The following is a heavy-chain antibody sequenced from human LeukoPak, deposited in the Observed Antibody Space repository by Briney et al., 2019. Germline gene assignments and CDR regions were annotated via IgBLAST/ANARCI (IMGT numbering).Heavy chain of an antibody. D-gene: IGHD1-26*01. J-gene: IGHJ4*02. V-gene: IGHV3-21*01. CDR1: GFTFSSYS. CDR2: ISSSSTYI. CDR3: ASGIYYTSVHTWSPV. Sequence: GGSLRLSCAASGFTFSSYSMNWVRQAPGEGLEWVSSISSSSTYIYYTDSVKGRLTISRDDASNSLALQMNSLRAEDTAVYYCASGIYYTSVHTWSPVWGQGTLVTVSS.